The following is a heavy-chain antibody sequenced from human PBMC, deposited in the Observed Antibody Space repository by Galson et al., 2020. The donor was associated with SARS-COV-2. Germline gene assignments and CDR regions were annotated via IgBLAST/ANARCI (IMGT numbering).Heavy chain of an antibody. J-gene: IGHJ5*02. CDR2: NTNGGNK. Sequence: SETLSLTCAVSGDSILSDNWSTWLHHPPKNREGRIGNNTNGGNKNYNPSLKYRVTIWGDKSKNQFSMNLNTLTAADTAGYFSARLHRDPDYSFCWFDPWGQGTLVTVSS. CDR3: ARLHRDPDYSFCWFDP. CDR1: GDSILSDNW. D-gene: IGHD3-9*01. V-gene: IGHV4-4*02.